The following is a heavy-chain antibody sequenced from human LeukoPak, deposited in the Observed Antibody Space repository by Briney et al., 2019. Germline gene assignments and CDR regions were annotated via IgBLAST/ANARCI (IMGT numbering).Heavy chain of an antibody. CDR2: IYYSGST. Sequence: PSETLSLTCTVSGGSISSSSYYWGWIRQPPGKGLEWIGSIYYSGSTYYNPSLKSRVTISVDTSKNQFSLKLSSVTAADTAVYYCARDRRIFGVVMGNWFDPWGQGTLVTVSS. CDR1: GGSISSSSYY. V-gene: IGHV4-39*02. D-gene: IGHD3-3*01. CDR3: ARDRRIFGVVMGNWFDP. J-gene: IGHJ5*02.